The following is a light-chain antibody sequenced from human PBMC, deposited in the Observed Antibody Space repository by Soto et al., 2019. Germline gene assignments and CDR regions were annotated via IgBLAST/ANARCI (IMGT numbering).Light chain of an antibody. Sequence: DIQMTQSPSTLSASVGDRVTIACRASQTISSWVAWYQHKAGKAPNLLIYDASSLENGVPSRFSGSGSGTEFTLTISSLQPDDFATYYCQQYNSYSSRFGQGNKVEIK. J-gene: IGKJ1*01. CDR2: DAS. CDR1: QTISSW. V-gene: IGKV1-5*01. CDR3: QQYNSYSSR.